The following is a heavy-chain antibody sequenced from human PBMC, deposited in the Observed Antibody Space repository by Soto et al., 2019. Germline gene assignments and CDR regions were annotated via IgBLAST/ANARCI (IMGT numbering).Heavy chain of an antibody. CDR1: GFTVSSNY. V-gene: IGHV3-66*01. J-gene: IGHJ3*02. Sequence: EVQLVESGGGLVQPGGSLRLSCAASGFTVSSNYMSWVRQAPGKGLEWVSVIYSGGSTYYADSVKGRFTISRDNSKNTLYLPLNSLRVEDTAVYYCAREATVTTYAFDIWGQGTMVTVSS. D-gene: IGHD4-17*01. CDR2: IYSGGST. CDR3: AREATVTTYAFDI.